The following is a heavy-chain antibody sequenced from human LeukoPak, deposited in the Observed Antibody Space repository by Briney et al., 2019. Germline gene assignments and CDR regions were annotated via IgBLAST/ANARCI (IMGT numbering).Heavy chain of an antibody. V-gene: IGHV3-23*01. D-gene: IGHD3-10*01. CDR1: GSTSSIFG. CDR3: ANHRSAFEF. J-gene: IGHJ4*02. CDR2: ISGSASGHIT. Sequence: GGSLRPPCPPLGSTSSIFGRSWVGQSQGKGLEWVSAISGSASGHITNYADSVKGRFTISRDNYKNTLYLQMNSLRVEDTAVYYCANHRSAFEFWGQGTLVTVSS.